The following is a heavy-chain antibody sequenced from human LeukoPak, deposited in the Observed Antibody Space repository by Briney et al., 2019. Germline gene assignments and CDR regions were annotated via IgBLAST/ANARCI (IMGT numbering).Heavy chain of an antibody. CDR3: AREKTYYYDSSGPDY. D-gene: IGHD3-22*01. J-gene: IGHJ4*02. CDR1: GFTFSSYS. V-gene: IGHV3-21*01. CDR2: ISSSSSYI. Sequence: GGSLRLSCAASGFTFSSYSMNWVRQAPGKGLEWVSSISSSSSYIYYADSVKGRFTTSRDNAKNSLYLQMNSLRAEDTAVYYCAREKTYYYDSSGPDYWGQGTLVTVSS.